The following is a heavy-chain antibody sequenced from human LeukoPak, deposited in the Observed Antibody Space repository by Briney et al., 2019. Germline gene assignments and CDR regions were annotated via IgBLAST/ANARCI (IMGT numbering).Heavy chain of an antibody. CDR1: GGSISISSYY. J-gene: IGHJ4*02. CDR2: IYYSGST. D-gene: IGHD1-26*01. CDR3: ARDGFVGATSISDY. V-gene: IGHV4-39*07. Sequence: SETLSLTCTVSGGSISISSYYWGWIRQPPGKGLEWIGSIYYSGSTYYNPSLKSRVTISVDTSKNQFSLKLSSVTAADTAVYYCARDGFVGATSISDYWGQGTLVTVSS.